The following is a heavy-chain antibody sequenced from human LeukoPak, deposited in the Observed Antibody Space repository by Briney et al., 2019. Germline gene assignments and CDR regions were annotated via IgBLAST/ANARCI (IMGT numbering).Heavy chain of an antibody. CDR3: AAGYSYGFGAFDI. Sequence: SETLSLTCTVSGGSISSYYWSWIRQPPGKGLEWIGSIYYSGSTNYNPSLKSRVTISVDTSKNQFSLKLSSVTAADTAVYYCAAGYSYGFGAFDIWGQGTMVTVSS. D-gene: IGHD5-18*01. J-gene: IGHJ3*02. CDR1: GGSISSYY. CDR2: IYYSGST. V-gene: IGHV4-59*01.